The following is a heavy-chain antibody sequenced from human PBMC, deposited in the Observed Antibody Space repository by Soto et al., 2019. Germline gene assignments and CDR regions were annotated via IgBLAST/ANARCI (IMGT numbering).Heavy chain of an antibody. J-gene: IGHJ4*02. V-gene: IGHV4-59*01. CDR1: GGSISSYY. Sequence: PSETLSLTCTVSGGSISSYYWSWIRQPPGKGLEWIGYIYYSGSTNYNPSLKSRVTISVDTSKNQFSLKLSSVTAADTAVYYCARDKRDGFYYFDYWGQGTLVTV. CDR3: ARDKRDGFYYFDY. D-gene: IGHD3-10*01. CDR2: IYYSGST.